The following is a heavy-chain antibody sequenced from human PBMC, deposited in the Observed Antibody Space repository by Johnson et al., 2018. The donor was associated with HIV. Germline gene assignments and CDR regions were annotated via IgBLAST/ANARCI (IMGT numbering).Heavy chain of an antibody. CDR1: GFTFSSYG. CDR3: AKPFNWNYVHDAFDI. Sequence: QVKLVESGGGLVKPGGSLRLSCAASGFTFSSYGMHWVRQAPGKGLEWVAVIWYDGSNKYYADSVKGRFPISRANSKNTLYLQMNSLSAEDTSVYYCAKPFNWNYVHDAFDIWGQGTMVTVSS. CDR2: IWYDGSNK. V-gene: IGHV3-33*06. D-gene: IGHD1-7*01. J-gene: IGHJ3*02.